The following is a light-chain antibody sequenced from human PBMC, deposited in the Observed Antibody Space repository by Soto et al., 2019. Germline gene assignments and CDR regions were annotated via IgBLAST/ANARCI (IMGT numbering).Light chain of an antibody. V-gene: IGLV2-8*01. Sequence: QSALTQPPSASGSPGQSVTISCSGTSSDTGDHNYVSWYQQHPGKAPKLMIYEVSKRPSGVPDRFSGSKSGNTASLTVSGLQAEDEADYYCSSYAGSDNYVFGTGTKLTVL. CDR3: SSYAGSDNYV. J-gene: IGLJ1*01. CDR1: SSDTGDHNY. CDR2: EVS.